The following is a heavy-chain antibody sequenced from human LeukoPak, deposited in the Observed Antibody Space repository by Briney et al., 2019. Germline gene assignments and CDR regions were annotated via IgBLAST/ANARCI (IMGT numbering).Heavy chain of an antibody. CDR2: ISSDRLNI. CDR3: ARDPDSSGWYRFDY. CDR1: GFTFSSYA. V-gene: IGHV3-30*01. Sequence: GGSVRLSCAASGFTFSSYAMHWVRQAPGKGLEWVAIISSDRLNIYYADSVKGRFTISRDNSMNTLYLQMNSLRAEDTAVYYCARDPDSSGWYRFDYWGQGTLVTVSS. J-gene: IGHJ4*02. D-gene: IGHD6-19*01.